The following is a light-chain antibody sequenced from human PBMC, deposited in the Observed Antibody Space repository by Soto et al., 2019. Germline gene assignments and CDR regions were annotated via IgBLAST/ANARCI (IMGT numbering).Light chain of an antibody. CDR3: HQRQSGTRT. J-gene: IGKJ1*01. CDR2: EXS. CDR1: QYINNM. Sequence: EIVFTHSPATLCSFPADRVTLSCXSSQYINNMLAWYQPRLCQAPRIXXDEXSIRAAGSPARLSASGTGTDFPLTISDVQPEYFAAYYCHQRQSGTRTVGQGTKVDIK. V-gene: IGKV3D-11*01.